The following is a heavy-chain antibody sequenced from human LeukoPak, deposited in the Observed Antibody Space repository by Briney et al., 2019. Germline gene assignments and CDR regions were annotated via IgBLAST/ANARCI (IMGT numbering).Heavy chain of an antibody. CDR1: GYTFTSYG. Sequence: ASVKVSYKASGYTFTSYGINWVRQAPGQGLEWLGWLSGYTSHTNYVQKIQGRVTMTTDTSTNTAYMELRSLRSDDTAVYYCARGPGIAVAGVFDYWGQGSLVTVSS. D-gene: IGHD6-19*01. CDR2: LSGYTSHT. J-gene: IGHJ4*02. V-gene: IGHV1-18*04. CDR3: ARGPGIAVAGVFDY.